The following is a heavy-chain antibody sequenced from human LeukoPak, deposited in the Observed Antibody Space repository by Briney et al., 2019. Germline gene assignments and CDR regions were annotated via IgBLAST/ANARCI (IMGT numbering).Heavy chain of an antibody. V-gene: IGHV4-31*03. J-gene: IGHJ4*02. CDR3: VRYGAPFDS. Sequence: SETLSLTCTVSGGSISSGGYYWSWIRQHPGKGLEFIGYIFYSGTTYYNPSLKSRVSISLATSLNQFSLKVISVTAADTAVYYCVRYGAPFDSWGQGTLVTVSS. D-gene: IGHD4-17*01. CDR2: IFYSGTT. CDR1: GGSISSGGYY.